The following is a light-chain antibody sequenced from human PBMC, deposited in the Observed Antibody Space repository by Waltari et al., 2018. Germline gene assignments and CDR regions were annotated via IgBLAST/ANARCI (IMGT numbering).Light chain of an antibody. J-gene: IGKJ2*01. CDR1: QSVFHTNHKTY. V-gene: IGKV4-1*01. CDR2: WAS. CDR3: QQYYSAPNT. Sequence: DIVMTQSPDSLAVSLGERPTINCKSSQSVFHTNHKTYLALYQQKPGHPPKLLIYWASTRESGVPDRFSGSGSGTDFTLAISSLQAEDVAVYYCQQYYSAPNTFGQGTNVEIK.